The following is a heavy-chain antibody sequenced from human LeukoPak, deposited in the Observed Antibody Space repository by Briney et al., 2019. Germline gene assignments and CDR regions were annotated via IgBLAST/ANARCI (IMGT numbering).Heavy chain of an antibody. D-gene: IGHD2-15*01. J-gene: IGHJ3*02. V-gene: IGHV3-21*01. CDR1: GFTFSSYS. CDR2: ISSSSSYI. CDR3: ARDSGYCSGGSCYSYVFDI. Sequence: GGSLRLSCAASGFTFSSYSMNWVRQAPGKGLEWVSSISSSSSYIYYADSVKGRFTISRDNAKNSLYLQMNSLRAEDTAVYYCARDSGYCSGGSCYSYVFDIGGKGTMVTVSS.